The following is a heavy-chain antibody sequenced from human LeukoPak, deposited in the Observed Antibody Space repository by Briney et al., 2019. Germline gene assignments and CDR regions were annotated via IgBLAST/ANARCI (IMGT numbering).Heavy chain of an antibody. CDR2: IKQDESEK. J-gene: IGHJ4*02. V-gene: IGHV3-7*01. D-gene: IGHD3-22*01. Sequence: PGGSLRLSCAASGFTFSSYWMSWVRQAPGKGLEWVANIKQDESEKYYVDSVKGRFTISRDNAKKSLYLQMNSRRAEDTAVYYCARDGYYYDSSGYYYYFDYWGQGTLVTVSS. CDR3: ARDGYYYDSSGYYYYFDY. CDR1: GFTFSSYW.